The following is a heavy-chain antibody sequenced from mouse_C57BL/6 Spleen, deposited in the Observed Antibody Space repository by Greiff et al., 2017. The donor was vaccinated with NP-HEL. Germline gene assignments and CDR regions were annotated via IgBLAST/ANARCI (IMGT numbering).Heavy chain of an antibody. V-gene: IGHV3-6*01. CDR2: ISYDGSN. Sequence: EVQLQESGPGLVKPSQSLSLTCSVTGYYITSGYYWNWIRQFPGNKLEWMGYISYDGSNNYNPSLKNRISITRDTSKNQFFLKLNSVTTEDTATYYCAPYGSSDPAWFAYWGQGTLVTVSS. CDR3: APYGSSDPAWFAY. CDR1: GYYITSGYY. D-gene: IGHD1-1*01. J-gene: IGHJ3*01.